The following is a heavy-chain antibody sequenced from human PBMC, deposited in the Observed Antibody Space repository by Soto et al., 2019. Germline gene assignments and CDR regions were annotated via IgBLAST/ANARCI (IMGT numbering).Heavy chain of an antibody. V-gene: IGHV3-30*18. J-gene: IGHJ4*02. D-gene: IGHD1-26*01. Sequence: PGGSLRLSCAASGFTFSSYGMHWVRQAPGKGLEWVAVISYDGSNKYYADSVKGRFTISRDNSKNTLYLQMNSLRAEDTAVYYCAKGFLLWELLGYYFDYWGQGTLVTVSS. CDR2: ISYDGSNK. CDR1: GFTFSSYG. CDR3: AKGFLLWELLGYYFDY.